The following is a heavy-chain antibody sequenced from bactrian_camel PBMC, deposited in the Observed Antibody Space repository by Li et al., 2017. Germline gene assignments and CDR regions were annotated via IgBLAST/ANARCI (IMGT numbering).Heavy chain of an antibody. V-gene: IGHV3-2*01. CDR2: IYSGSSKT. D-gene: IGHD3*01. CDR1: GFSFGSNY. Sequence: VESGGGLVQPGGSLRLSCAASGFSFGSNYTYWVRQAPGKGLEWVASIYSGSSKTYYANSVKGRFTISRDNAKNTVYLQMNSLKSEDTGMYYCAADIAPKDGGVWCGDYTNWGQGTQVTVS. CDR3: AADIAPKDGGVWCGDYTN. J-gene: IGHJ4*01.